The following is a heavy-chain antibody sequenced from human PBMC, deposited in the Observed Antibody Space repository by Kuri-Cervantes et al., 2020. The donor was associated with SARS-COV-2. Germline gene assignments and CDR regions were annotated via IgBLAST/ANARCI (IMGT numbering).Heavy chain of an antibody. CDR2: ISDTTTTSTTV. CDR1: GFTFSDYY. V-gene: IGHV3-11*04. J-gene: IGHJ4*02. Sequence: GGSLRLSCAVSGFTFSDYYMSWIRQAPGKGLEWVSYISDTTTTSTTVYYADSVTGRFTISRDRAKNMLYLQMNSLRAEDTAVYYRARHTQGDNWGQGTLVTVSS. CDR3: ARHTQGDN.